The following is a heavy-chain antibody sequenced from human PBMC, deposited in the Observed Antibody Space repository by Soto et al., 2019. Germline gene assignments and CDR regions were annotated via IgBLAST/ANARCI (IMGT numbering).Heavy chain of an antibody. D-gene: IGHD3-9*01. J-gene: IGHJ5*02. Sequence: ASVKVSCKASGYTFTSYGISWVRQAPGQGLEWMGWISAYNGNTYHAQKLQGRVTITRDTSASTAYMELSSLRSEDTAVYYCARDRLRYFDWLAKQNNWFDPWGQGTLVTVSS. CDR1: GYTFTSYG. CDR3: ARDRLRYFDWLAKQNNWFDP. CDR2: ISAYNGNT. V-gene: IGHV1-18*01.